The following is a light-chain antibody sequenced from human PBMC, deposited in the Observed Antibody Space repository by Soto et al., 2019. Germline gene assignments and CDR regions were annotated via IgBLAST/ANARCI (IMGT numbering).Light chain of an antibody. Sequence: EIGLTQSPGTLSLSPGERATLSCRASQIVSSSYLAWYQQKPGQAPRLLIYGASSRATGIPDRFSGSGSGTDFTLTISRLEPEDFAVYYCQQYGSSPWTFGQGTKVDIK. CDR2: GAS. V-gene: IGKV3-20*01. J-gene: IGKJ1*01. CDR3: QQYGSSPWT. CDR1: QIVSSSY.